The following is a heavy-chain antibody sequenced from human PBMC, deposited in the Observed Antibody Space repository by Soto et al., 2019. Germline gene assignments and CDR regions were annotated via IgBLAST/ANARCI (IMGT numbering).Heavy chain of an antibody. D-gene: IGHD3-22*01. CDR2: LYHTGST. J-gene: IGHJ4*02. Sequence: VSYGTSVDLGCCCIRNNQNPGKGLEWIGYLYHTGSTFYNPSLKSRVTISGDRSKNQFSLKLSSVTAADTAVYYCARGNGGYYHHLDIWGQGTLVTVSS. CDR3: ARGNGGYYHHLDI. V-gene: IGHV4-30-2*01. CDR1: YGTSVDLGCC.